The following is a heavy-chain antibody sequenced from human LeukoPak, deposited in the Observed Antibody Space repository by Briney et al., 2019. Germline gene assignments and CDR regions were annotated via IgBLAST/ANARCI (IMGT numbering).Heavy chain of an antibody. CDR2: INHNGST. Sequence: SETLSLTCAVYGGSFSDYYWNWIRQPPGKGLEWIGEINHNGSTNYNPSLKSRVTISLDTSKNQFSLTLSSVTAADTAVYYCARDNGGPVDYWGQGTLSPSPQ. CDR1: GGSFSDYY. J-gene: IGHJ4*02. D-gene: IGHD1-1*01. CDR3: ARDNGGPVDY. V-gene: IGHV4-34*01.